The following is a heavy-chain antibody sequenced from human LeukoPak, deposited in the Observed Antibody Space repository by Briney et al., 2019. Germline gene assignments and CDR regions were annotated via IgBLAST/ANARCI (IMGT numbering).Heavy chain of an antibody. CDR1: GFTFSSYG. V-gene: IGHV3-30*18. Sequence: GGSLRLSCAASGFTFSSYGMHWVRQAPGKGLEWVAVISYDGSNKYYADSVKGRFTISRDNSKNTLYLQMNSLRAEDTAVCYCAKAGPYYYDSSGYRLGYWGQGTLVTVSS. CDR3: AKAGPYYYDSSGYRLGY. CDR2: ISYDGSNK. J-gene: IGHJ4*02. D-gene: IGHD3-22*01.